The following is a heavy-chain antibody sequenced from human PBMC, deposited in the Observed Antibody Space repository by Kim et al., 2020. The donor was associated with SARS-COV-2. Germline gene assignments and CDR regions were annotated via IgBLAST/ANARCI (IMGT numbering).Heavy chain of an antibody. V-gene: IGHV1-69*01. J-gene: IGHJ4*02. Sequence: KFQGRVTITADESTSTAYMELSSLRSEDTAVYYCARDRDPYYYDSSGDDYWGQGTLVTVSS. CDR3: ARDRDPYYYDSSGDDY. D-gene: IGHD3-22*01.